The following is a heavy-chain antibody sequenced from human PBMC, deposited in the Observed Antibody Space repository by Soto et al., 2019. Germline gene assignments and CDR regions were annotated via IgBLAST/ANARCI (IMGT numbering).Heavy chain of an antibody. CDR3: ARRGKNDDSNLFDY. V-gene: IGHV2-5*01. CDR2: IYWNDDK. CDR1: GFSLSTSGVG. Sequence: QITLKESGPTLVKPTQTLTLICTLSGFSLSTSGVGVGWIRQPPGKALEWLALIYWNDDKRYSPSLKNRLTITKDTSKNHVVLIMTNMDPVDTDTYYWARRGKNDDSNLFDYWGQGTLVTVS. J-gene: IGHJ4*02. D-gene: IGHD3-22*01.